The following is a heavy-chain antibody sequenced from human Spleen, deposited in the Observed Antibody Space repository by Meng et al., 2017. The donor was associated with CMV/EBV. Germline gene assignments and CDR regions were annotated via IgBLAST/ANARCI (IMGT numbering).Heavy chain of an antibody. CDR3: ARRYGGNLKWFDS. CDR1: GYSFTTYW. CDR2: IYPGDSRT. D-gene: IGHD4-23*01. V-gene: IGHV5-51*01. J-gene: IGHJ5*01. Sequence: GESLKISWKATGYSFTTYWIAWVRQMRGKGLEWMGIIYPGDSRTIYSPSRGGQVTISADKSSSIAYLQWSSRKASDTATYYCARRYGGNLKWFDSWGQGTLVTVSS.